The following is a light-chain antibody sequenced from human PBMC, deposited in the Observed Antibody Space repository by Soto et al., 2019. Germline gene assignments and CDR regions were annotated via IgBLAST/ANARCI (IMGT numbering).Light chain of an antibody. V-gene: IGLV2-14*01. CDR1: SSDIGGYNY. CDR2: GVT. Sequence: QSALTQPASVSGSPGQSITISCTGTSSDIGGYNYVSWYQQHPGKAPQLMIYGVTNRPSGVSTRFSGSKSGNTASLTISGLQAEDEADYYCTSYTSSSTFEVFGGGTKVTVL. CDR3: TSYTSSSTFEV. J-gene: IGLJ2*01.